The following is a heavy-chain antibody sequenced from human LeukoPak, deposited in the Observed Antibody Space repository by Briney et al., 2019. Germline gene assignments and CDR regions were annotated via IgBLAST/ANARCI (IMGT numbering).Heavy chain of an antibody. J-gene: IGHJ4*02. CDR1: GFTFSSYG. D-gene: IGHD6-25*01. CDR2: IRYDGSNK. CDR3: AKGPRGYPPYSSGCDY. V-gene: IGHV3-30*02. Sequence: PGGSLRLSCAASGFTFSSYGMHWVRQAPGKGLEWVAFIRYDGSNKYYADSVKGRFTISRDNSKNTLYLQMNSLRAEDTAVYYCAKGPRGYPPYSSGCDYWGQGTLVTVSS.